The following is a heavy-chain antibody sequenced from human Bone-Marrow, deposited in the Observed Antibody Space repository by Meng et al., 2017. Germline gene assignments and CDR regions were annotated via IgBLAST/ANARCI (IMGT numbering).Heavy chain of an antibody. J-gene: IGHJ6*02. D-gene: IGHD5-18*01. CDR3: ARSTMGYSYGYYCYYGMDV. CDR1: GYTFTSYD. Sequence: ASVKVSCKASGYTFTSYDINWVRQATGQGLEWMGWMNPNSGNTGYAQKFQGRVTITADESTSTAYMELSSLRSEDTAVYYCARSTMGYSYGYYCYYGMDVWGQGTTVTVSS. CDR2: MNPNSGNT. V-gene: IGHV1-8*03.